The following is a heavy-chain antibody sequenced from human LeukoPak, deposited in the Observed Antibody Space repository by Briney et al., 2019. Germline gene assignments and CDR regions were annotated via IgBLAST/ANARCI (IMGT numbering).Heavy chain of an antibody. CDR2: ISGSGGST. V-gene: IGHV3-23*01. Sequence: TGGSLRLSCAASGFIFSSYAMSWVRQAPGKGLEWVSAISGSGGSTYYADSVRGRFTISRDNSKNTLYLQMNSLRAEDTAVYYCANSGVVVAAKSRTPNVDYWGQGTLVTVSS. CDR1: GFIFSSYA. J-gene: IGHJ4*02. CDR3: ANSGVVVAAKSRTPNVDY. D-gene: IGHD2-15*01.